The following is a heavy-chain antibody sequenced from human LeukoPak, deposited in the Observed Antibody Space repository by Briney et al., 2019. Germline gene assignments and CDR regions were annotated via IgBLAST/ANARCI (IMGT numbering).Heavy chain of an antibody. Sequence: PGGSLRLSCAASGFSFKDYYFSWIRQAPGKGLEWVSAISSSGGSTYYADSVKGRFTISRDNAKNSLYLQMNSLRAEDTAVYYCAREGWGYDLENLFDYWGQGTLVTVSS. CDR1: GFSFKDYY. V-gene: IGHV3-11*04. CDR3: AREGWGYDLENLFDY. D-gene: IGHD5-12*01. CDR2: ISSSGGST. J-gene: IGHJ4*02.